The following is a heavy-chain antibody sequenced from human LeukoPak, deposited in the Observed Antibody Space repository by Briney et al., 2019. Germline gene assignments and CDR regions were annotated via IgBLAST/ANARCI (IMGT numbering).Heavy chain of an antibody. CDR2: IYYSGST. CDR1: GGSISSYY. Sequence: SETLSLTCTVSGGSISSYYWSWIRQPPGKGLEWIGYIYYSGSTNYNPSLKSRVTISVDTSKNQFSLKLSSVTAADTAVYYCARYGTWTRGDYWGQGTLVTVSS. J-gene: IGHJ4*02. CDR3: ARYGTWTRGDY. D-gene: IGHD1-1*01. V-gene: IGHV4-59*08.